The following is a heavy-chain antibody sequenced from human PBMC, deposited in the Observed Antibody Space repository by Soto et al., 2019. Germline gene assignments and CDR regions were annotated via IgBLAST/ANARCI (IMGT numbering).Heavy chain of an antibody. CDR3: ARSQGSSTSLEIYYYYYYGMDV. CDR1: GGTFDSYA. Sequence: QVQLVQSGAKVKKPGSSVKVSCKASGGTFDSYAISWVRQAPGQGLEWMGGIIPIPGTANYAQKFQGRVTIAADESTSTAYMELSSLISEDTAVYYCARSQGSSTSLEIYYYYYYGMDVWGQGTTVTVSS. D-gene: IGHD2-2*01. CDR2: IIPIPGTA. J-gene: IGHJ6*02. V-gene: IGHV1-69*01.